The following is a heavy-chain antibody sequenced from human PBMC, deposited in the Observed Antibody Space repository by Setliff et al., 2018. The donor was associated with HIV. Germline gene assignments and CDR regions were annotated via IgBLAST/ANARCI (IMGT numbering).Heavy chain of an antibody. Sequence: GGSLRLSCAASGFTFNNYGIHWVRQAPGKGLEWVAVIWFDGTDKYYADSVKGRFTVSGDNSKNMMFLQMNSLRVDDTAVYYCASGRDSSGWFQLDFWGQGALVTVSS. CDR3: ASGRDSSGWFQLDF. CDR2: IWFDGTDK. J-gene: IGHJ4*02. V-gene: IGHV3-33*01. D-gene: IGHD6-19*01. CDR1: GFTFNNYG.